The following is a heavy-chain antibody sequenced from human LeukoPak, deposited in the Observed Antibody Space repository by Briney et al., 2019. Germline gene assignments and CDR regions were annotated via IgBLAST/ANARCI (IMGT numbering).Heavy chain of an antibody. J-gene: IGHJ4*02. CDR2: ISGSGGST. CDR1: GLTFSSYA. CDR3: MSAHGY. Sequence: GGSLRLSCAASGLTFSSYAMSWVRQAPGKGLDWVSRISGSGGSTFYADSVKGRFTISRDNSKNTLYLQMNSLRGDDTALYHCMSAHGYWGQGTLVTVSS. V-gene: IGHV3-23*01.